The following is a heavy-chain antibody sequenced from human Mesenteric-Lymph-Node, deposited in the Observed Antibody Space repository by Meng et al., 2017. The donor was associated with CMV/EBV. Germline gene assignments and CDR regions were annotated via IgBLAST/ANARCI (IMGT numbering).Heavy chain of an antibody. D-gene: IGHD6-13*01. CDR1: GYTFTNYG. Sequence: SGYTFTNYGISWVRQAPGQGLEWMGWISAYSGNTNYAQKLQGRVTMTTDTSTSTAYMELRSLRSDDTAVYYCARDIAAAGTSLSDDYWGQGTLVTVSS. J-gene: IGHJ4*02. CDR3: ARDIAAAGTSLSDDY. CDR2: ISAYSGNT. V-gene: IGHV1-18*01.